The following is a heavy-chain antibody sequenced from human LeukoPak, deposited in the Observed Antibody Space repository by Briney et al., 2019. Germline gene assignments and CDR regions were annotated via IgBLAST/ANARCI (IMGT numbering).Heavy chain of an antibody. Sequence: PSETLPLTCTVSGGSISSGGYYWSWIRQPPGKGLEWIGEINHSGSTNYNPSLKSRVTISVDTSKNQFSLKLSSVTAADTAVYYCARGGTIFGVVTFGYWGQGTLVTVSS. CDR1: GGSISSGGYY. CDR3: ARGGTIFGVVTFGY. CDR2: INHSGST. J-gene: IGHJ4*02. D-gene: IGHD3-3*01. V-gene: IGHV4-39*07.